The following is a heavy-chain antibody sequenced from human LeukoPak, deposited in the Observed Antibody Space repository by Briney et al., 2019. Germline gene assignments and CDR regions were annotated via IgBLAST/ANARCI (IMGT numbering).Heavy chain of an antibody. Sequence: SETLSLTCAVYGGSFSGYYWSWIRQLPGKGLEWIGEINHSGSTNYNPSLKSRVTISVDTSKNQFSLNLSSVTAADTAVYYCARLINTWFDPWGQGTLVTVSS. D-gene: IGHD3-16*01. CDR1: GGSFSGYY. CDR3: ARLINTWFDP. CDR2: INHSGST. V-gene: IGHV4-34*01. J-gene: IGHJ5*02.